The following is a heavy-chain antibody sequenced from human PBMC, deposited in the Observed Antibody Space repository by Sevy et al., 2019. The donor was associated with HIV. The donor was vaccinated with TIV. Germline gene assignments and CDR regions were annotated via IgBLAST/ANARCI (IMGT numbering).Heavy chain of an antibody. J-gene: IGHJ4*02. CDR1: GYTFTTYG. CDR3: ARDSPIYYGAGSRVPLFDR. V-gene: IGHV1-18*04. Sequence: VAVKISCKASGYTFTTYGISWIRQAPGQGLERRGWISPYTRNTNYTQKFQDRVILSTDISTSTAYMELRSLRSDDTAGYICARDSPIYYGAGSRVPLFDRWGQGTLVAVSS. CDR2: ISPYTRNT. D-gene: IGHD3-10*01.